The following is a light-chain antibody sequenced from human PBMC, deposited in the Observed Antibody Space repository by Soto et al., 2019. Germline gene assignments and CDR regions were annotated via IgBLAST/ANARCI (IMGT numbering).Light chain of an antibody. CDR2: AAS. CDR3: LQDYDYPWT. Sequence: IKITQSPSPLSASVGDRVTITFRASQGIRNDLGWYQQKEGKAPNLLVYAASSLQGGVPSRFSGSGYGTDFNLTISSLQTEDFATYYCLQDYDYPWTFGQGTMVDIK. V-gene: IGKV1-6*01. J-gene: IGKJ1*01. CDR1: QGIRND.